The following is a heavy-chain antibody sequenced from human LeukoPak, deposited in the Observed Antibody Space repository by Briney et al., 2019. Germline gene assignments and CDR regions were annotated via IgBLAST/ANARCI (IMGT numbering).Heavy chain of an antibody. V-gene: IGHV4-34*01. J-gene: IGHJ4*02. CDR2: INYSGST. Sequence: PSETLSLTCAVYGGSFSGYYWSWIRQPPGKGLEWIGEINYSGSTNYNPSLKSRVTISVDTSKNQFSLKLSSVTAADTAVYYCARHGSLLRYFDWLLQYYFDYWGQGTLVTVSS. CDR1: GGSFSGYY. D-gene: IGHD3-9*01. CDR3: ARHGSLLRYFDWLLQYYFDY.